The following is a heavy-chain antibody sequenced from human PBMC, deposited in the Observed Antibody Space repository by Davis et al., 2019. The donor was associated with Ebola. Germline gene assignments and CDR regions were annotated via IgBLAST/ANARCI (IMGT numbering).Heavy chain of an antibody. V-gene: IGHV1-46*03. J-gene: IGHJ4*02. CDR1: GFTFSTHG. CDR3: ARGYNPDY. Sequence: ASVKVSCKASGFTFSTHGISWVRQAPGQGLEWMGIINPRGGSTNYAQKFQGRVTMTRDTSTSTVYMELSSLRSEDTAVYYCARGYNPDYWGQGTLDTVSP. CDR2: INPRGGST. D-gene: IGHD1-14*01.